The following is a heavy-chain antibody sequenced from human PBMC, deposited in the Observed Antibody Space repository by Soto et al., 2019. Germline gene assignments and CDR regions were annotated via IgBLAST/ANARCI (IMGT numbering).Heavy chain of an antibody. CDR2: IYYSGST. J-gene: IGHJ6*02. V-gene: IGHV4-59*01. Sequence: SETLSLTCTVSGGSISGYCWSWIRQPPGKGLEWIGYIYYSGSTNYNPSLKSRVTISVDTSKNQFSLKLSSVTAADTAVYYCARTRLGYNWNDASYYYYGMDVWGQGTTVTVSS. CDR3: ARTRLGYNWNDASYYYYGMDV. CDR1: GGSISGYC. D-gene: IGHD1-20*01.